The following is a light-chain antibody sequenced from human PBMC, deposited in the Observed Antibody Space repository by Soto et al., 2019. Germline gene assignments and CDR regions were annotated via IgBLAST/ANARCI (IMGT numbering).Light chain of an antibody. CDR1: QSISSY. V-gene: IGKV3-11*01. CDR3: QQRSNWPRT. J-gene: IGKJ1*01. Sequence: EIVLTQSPATLSLSPGERATLSCRASQSISSYLAWYQQKPGQAPRLLIYDASNRATAIPARFSGSGSGTDFTPTISSLEPEDFALYYCQQRSNWPRTFGQGTKV. CDR2: DAS.